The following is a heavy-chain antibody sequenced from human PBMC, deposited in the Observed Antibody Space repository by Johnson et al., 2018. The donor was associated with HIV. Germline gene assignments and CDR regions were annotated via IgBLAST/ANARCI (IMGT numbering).Heavy chain of an antibody. V-gene: IGHV3-30*03. J-gene: IGHJ3*02. CDR2: ISYDGSNK. Sequence: QMLLVESGGGVVRPGGSLRLSCAASGFSFSSYGMHWVRQAPGKGLEWVAVISYDGSNKYFADSVKGRFTIARDNAKNTLFLEMKSLRAEDTAVYYCVRERGYSSVLWKLSEDAFDIWGQGTMVTVSS. CDR3: VRERGYSSVLWKLSEDAFDI. CDR1: GFSFSSYG. D-gene: IGHD6-19*01.